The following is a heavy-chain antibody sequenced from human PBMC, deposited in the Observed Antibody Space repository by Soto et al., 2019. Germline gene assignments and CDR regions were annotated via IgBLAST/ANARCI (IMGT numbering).Heavy chain of an antibody. V-gene: IGHV4-30-4*01. CDR1: GGSISSGDYY. CDR3: ASQIFGVAGVGYYGMDV. CDR2: IYYSGST. D-gene: IGHD3-3*01. J-gene: IGHJ6*02. Sequence: QVQLQESGPGLVKPSQTLSLTCTVSGGSISSGDYYWSWIRQPPGKGLEWIGYIYYSGSTYYNPSLKSRVTISVDTSKNQFSLKLSSVTAADTAVYYCASQIFGVAGVGYYGMDVWGQGTTVTVSS.